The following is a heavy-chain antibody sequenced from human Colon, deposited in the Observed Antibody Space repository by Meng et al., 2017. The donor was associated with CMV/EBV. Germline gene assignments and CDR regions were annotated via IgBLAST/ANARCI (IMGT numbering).Heavy chain of an antibody. CDR3: ATSPQPSGGSYWDYYFDN. CDR1: GFTFTDYA. D-gene: IGHD3-10*01. V-gene: IGHV3-23*01. Sequence: GESLKISCAASGFTFTDYAVSWVRQAPGKGLEWVSGISGSGANAFHADSLRGRFTISRDNSKNTVYLQMSSLRADDTAVYYCATSPQPSGGSYWDYYFDNWGQGTLVTVSS. J-gene: IGHJ4*02. CDR2: ISGSGANA.